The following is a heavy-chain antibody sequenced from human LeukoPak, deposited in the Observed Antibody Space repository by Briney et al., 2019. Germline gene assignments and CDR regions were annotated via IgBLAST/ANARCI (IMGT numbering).Heavy chain of an antibody. J-gene: IGHJ3*02. D-gene: IGHD6-6*01. CDR2: IYTSGST. CDR1: GGSISSGSYY. Sequence: SQTLSLTCTVSGGSISSGSYYWSWIRQPAEKGLEWIGRIYTSGSTNYNPSLKSRVTISVDTSKNQFSLKLSSVTAADTAVYYCASYSSSTGDAFDIWGQGTMVTVSS. CDR3: ASYSSSTGDAFDI. V-gene: IGHV4-61*02.